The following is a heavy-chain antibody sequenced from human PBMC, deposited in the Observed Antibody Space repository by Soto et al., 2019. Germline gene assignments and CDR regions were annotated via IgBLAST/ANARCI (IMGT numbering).Heavy chain of an antibody. CDR2: IYYSGST. V-gene: IGHV4-31*03. CDR1: GDSISSGGYY. J-gene: IGHJ5*02. Sequence: QVQLQESGPGLVKPSQTLSLTCTVSGDSISSGGYYWSWIRQHPGKGLEWIGYIYYSGSTYYNPSLKSRVTISVDTSKNQFSLKLSSVTAADTAVYYCAREGAAGPGWFDPWGQGTLVTVSS. D-gene: IGHD6-13*01. CDR3: AREGAAGPGWFDP.